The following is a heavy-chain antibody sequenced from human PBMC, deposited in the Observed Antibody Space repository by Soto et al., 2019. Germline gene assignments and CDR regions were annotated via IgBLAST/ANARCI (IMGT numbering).Heavy chain of an antibody. CDR2: ISAYNGNT. V-gene: IGHV1-18*01. J-gene: IGHJ4*02. Sequence: QVHLVQSGAEVKMPGASVKVSCKASGFTFTSYAITWVRQAPGQGLEWMGWISAYNGNTKYAQNLQGRVTMTTDSTTSTAYKELCSLTSDDTAIYFCARDFTGWPPDGVDSWGQGTLVTVSA. CDR1: GFTFTSYA. D-gene: IGHD3-16*01. CDR3: ARDFTGWPPDGVDS.